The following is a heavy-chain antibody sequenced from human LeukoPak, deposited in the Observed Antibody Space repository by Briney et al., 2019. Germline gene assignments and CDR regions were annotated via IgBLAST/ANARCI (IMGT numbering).Heavy chain of an antibody. CDR3: ARVEGDYGDPPAGSTHY. D-gene: IGHD4-17*01. Sequence: GGSLRLSRAASGFTFSSYSKNWVRQAPGKGLEWVSSISSSSSYIYYADSVKGRFTISRDNAKNSLYLQMNSLRAEDTAVYYCARVEGDYGDPPAGSTHYWGQGTLVTVSS. CDR2: ISSSSSYI. J-gene: IGHJ4*02. V-gene: IGHV3-21*01. CDR1: GFTFSSYS.